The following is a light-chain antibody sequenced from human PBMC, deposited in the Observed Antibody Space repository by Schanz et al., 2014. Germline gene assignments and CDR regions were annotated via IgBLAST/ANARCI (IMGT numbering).Light chain of an antibody. Sequence: EIVMTQSPATLSVSPGERATLSCRASQSVSSSYLAWYQQKPGQAPRLLIYGASTRATGIPARVSGSGSGTDFTLTISRLEPEDFAVYYCQEYGSSLTWTFGQGTKVEIK. V-gene: IGKV3-20*01. CDR3: QEYGSSLTWT. CDR2: GAS. CDR1: QSVSSSY. J-gene: IGKJ1*01.